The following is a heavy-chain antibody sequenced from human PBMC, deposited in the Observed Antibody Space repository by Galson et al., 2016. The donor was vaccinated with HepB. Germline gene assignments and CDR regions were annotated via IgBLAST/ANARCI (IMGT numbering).Heavy chain of an antibody. J-gene: IGHJ4*02. CDR1: GFTFSSYW. Sequence: SLRLSCAASGFTFSSYWMHWVRQAPGKGLVWVSRINSDGSSKTHADSVKGRFTISRNNAKNTLYLQMNSLRAEDTAVYYCARDGITYSDFWSGNFEKTNGIDYWGQGTLVTVSS. V-gene: IGHV3-74*03. CDR2: INSDGSSK. CDR3: ARDGITYSDFWSGNFEKTNGIDY. D-gene: IGHD3-3*01.